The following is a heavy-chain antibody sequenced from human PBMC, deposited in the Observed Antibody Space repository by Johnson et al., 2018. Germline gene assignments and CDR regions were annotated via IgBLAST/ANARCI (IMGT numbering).Heavy chain of an antibody. CDR1: GFTFSSYG. CDR3: ASCGGDCYGAEYFQH. V-gene: IGHV3-30*03. D-gene: IGHD2-21*02. CDR2: ISYDGSNK. J-gene: IGHJ1*01. Sequence: QVQLVESGGGVVQPGRSLRLSCAASGFTFSSYGMHWVRQAPGKGLEWVAVISYDGSNKYYADSGKGRFTMSRDNSKNTLYLQMNSLRAEDTAVYYCASCGGDCYGAEYFQHWGQGTLVTVSS.